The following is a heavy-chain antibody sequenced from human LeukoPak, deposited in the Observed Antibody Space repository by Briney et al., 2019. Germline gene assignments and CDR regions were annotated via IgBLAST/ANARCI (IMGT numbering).Heavy chain of an antibody. Sequence: GESLKISCKGSGYSFTSYWIGWVRQMPGKGLGWMGIIYPGDSDTRYSPSFQGQVTISADKSISTAYLQWSSLKASDTAMYYCARQGYSSGWYVIYYFDYWGQGTLVTVSS. CDR3: ARQGYSSGWYVIYYFDY. D-gene: IGHD6-19*01. J-gene: IGHJ4*02. CDR1: GYSFTSYW. CDR2: IYPGDSDT. V-gene: IGHV5-51*01.